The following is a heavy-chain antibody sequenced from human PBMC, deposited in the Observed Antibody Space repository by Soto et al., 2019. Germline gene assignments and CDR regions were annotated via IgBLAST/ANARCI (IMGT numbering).Heavy chain of an antibody. J-gene: IGHJ6*02. V-gene: IGHV1-69*13. CDR3: ARFRRGDYYYGMDV. CDR1: GGTFSSYA. CDR2: IIPIFGTA. Sequence: AVKVSCKASGGTFSSYAISWVRQAPGQGLEWMGGIIPIFGTANYAQKFQGRVTITADESTSTAYMELSSLRSEDTAVYYCARFRRGDYYYGMDVWGQGTTVTVSS.